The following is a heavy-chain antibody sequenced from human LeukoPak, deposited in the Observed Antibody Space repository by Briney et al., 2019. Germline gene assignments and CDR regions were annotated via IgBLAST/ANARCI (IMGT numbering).Heavy chain of an antibody. J-gene: IGHJ4*02. CDR1: GFTFGRYA. Sequence: GSLRLSCTASGFTFGRYAMHWLRQAPGKGLEWVAVIAYDGSNKYSADSLKGQGRFTISRDNSKNTLYLQMNSLRAEDTAVYYCANRRWLVSSFDYWGQGTLVTVSS. CDR2: IAYDGSNK. CDR3: ANRRWLVSSFDY. V-gene: IGHV3-30*04. D-gene: IGHD6-19*01.